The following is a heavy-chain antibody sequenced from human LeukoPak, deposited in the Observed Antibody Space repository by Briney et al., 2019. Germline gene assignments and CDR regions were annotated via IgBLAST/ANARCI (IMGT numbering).Heavy chain of an antibody. D-gene: IGHD3-3*01. J-gene: IGHJ3*02. CDR2: ISAYNGNT. Sequence: ASVKVSCKASGYTFTSYGISWVRQAPGQGLEWMGWISAYNGNTNYAQKLQGRVTMTTDTSTSTAYMELRSLRSDDTAVYYCARNLEVDFWSGYYDAFDIWGQGTMVTVSS. V-gene: IGHV1-18*01. CDR3: ARNLEVDFWSGYYDAFDI. CDR1: GYTFTSYG.